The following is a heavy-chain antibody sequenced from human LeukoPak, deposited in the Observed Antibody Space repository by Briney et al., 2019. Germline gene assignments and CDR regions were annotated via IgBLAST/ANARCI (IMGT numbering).Heavy chain of an antibody. V-gene: IGHV4-39*07. CDR3: ARVKIPRAGYSSSWPTYYYYMDV. D-gene: IGHD6-13*01. J-gene: IGHJ6*03. Sequence: SETLSLTCTVSGRSISSSSYYWGWIRQPPGKGLEWIGSIYYSGSTYYNPSLKSRVTISVDTSKNQFSLKLSSVTAADTAVYYCARVKIPRAGYSSSWPTYYYYMDVWGKGTTVTVSS. CDR1: GRSISSSSYY. CDR2: IYYSGST.